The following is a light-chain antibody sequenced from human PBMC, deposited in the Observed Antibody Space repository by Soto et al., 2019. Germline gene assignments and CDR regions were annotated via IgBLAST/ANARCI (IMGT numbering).Light chain of an antibody. V-gene: IGLV1-47*01. CDR2: RNS. Sequence: QSVLTQPPSASGTPGQRITISCSGSGSNIGTNYVCWYQQLPGTAPKLLIYRNSQWPSGVPDRFAGSKSGTSASLAISGLRSEDEADYYCAAWDDSLSGPVFGGGTQLTVL. CDR3: AAWDDSLSGPV. J-gene: IGLJ2*01. CDR1: GSNIGTNY.